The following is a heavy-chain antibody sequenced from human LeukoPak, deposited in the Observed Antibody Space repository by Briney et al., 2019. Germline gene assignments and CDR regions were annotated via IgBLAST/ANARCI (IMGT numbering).Heavy chain of an antibody. J-gene: IGHJ6*02. CDR1: GGSFSGYY. Sequence: SETLSLTCAVYGGSFSGYYWSWIRQPPGKGLEWIGEINHSGSTNCNPSLKSRVTISVDTSKNQFSLKLSSVTAADTAVYYCARGVAGTSYYYYGMDVWGQGTTVTVSS. CDR2: INHSGST. V-gene: IGHV4-34*01. D-gene: IGHD6-19*01. CDR3: ARGVAGTSYYYYGMDV.